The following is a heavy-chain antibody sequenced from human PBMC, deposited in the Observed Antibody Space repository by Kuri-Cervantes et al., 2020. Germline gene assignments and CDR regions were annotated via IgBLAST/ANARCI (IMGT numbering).Heavy chain of an antibody. Sequence: LSLTCAASGFTFSDYYMSWIRQAPGKGLEWVSYISSSGSTIYYADSVKGRFTISRDNAKNSLYLQMNSLRAEDTAVYYCARDHCSSTSCYEDYYYYYGMDVWGQGTTVTVSS. V-gene: IGHV3-11*04. J-gene: IGHJ6*02. D-gene: IGHD2-2*01. CDR1: GFTFSDYY. CDR2: ISSSGSTI. CDR3: ARDHCSSTSCYEDYYYYYGMDV.